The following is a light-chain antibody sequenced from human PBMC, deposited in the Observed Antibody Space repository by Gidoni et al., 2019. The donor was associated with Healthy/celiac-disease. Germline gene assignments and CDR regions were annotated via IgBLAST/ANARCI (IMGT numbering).Light chain of an antibody. V-gene: IGKV3-20*01. J-gene: IGKJ5*01. CDR1: QSVSSRY. CDR3: QQYGSSPPLT. CDR2: GAS. Sequence: ETVLTKSPGTLSLSPGERATLTCRASQSVSSRYLAWYQQKPGQPPRLLIYGASSRSTGIPDRFSGSGSGTDFTLTISRLEPEDFAVYYCQQYGSSPPLTFGQGTRLEIK.